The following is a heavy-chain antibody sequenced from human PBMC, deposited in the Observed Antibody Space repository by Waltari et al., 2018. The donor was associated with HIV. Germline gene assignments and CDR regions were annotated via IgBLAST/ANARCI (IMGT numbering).Heavy chain of an antibody. CDR2: IYTSGST. J-gene: IGHJ4*02. Sequence: QVQLQESGPGLVKPSQTLSLTGPVSGGSISSGSYYGSWIRQPAGKGLEWIGRIYTSGSTNYNPSLKSRVTISVDTSKNQFSLKLSSVTAADTAVYYCAREEEDYYGSGSYLDYWGQGTLVTVSS. V-gene: IGHV4-61*02. CDR3: AREEEDYYGSGSYLDY. CDR1: GGSISSGSYY. D-gene: IGHD3-10*01.